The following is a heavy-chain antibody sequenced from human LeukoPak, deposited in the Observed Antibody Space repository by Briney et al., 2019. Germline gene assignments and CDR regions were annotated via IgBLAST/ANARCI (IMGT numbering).Heavy chain of an antibody. CDR3: AKDRNKYCSGGSCYLDY. D-gene: IGHD2-15*01. Sequence: GGSLRLSCAASGFTFSSYWMHWVRQAPGKGLVWVSRINSDGSRTTYADSVKGRFTISRDNAKNTLYLQMNSLRAGDTAVYYCAKDRNKYCSGGSCYLDYWGQGTLVTVSS. CDR2: INSDGSRT. CDR1: GFTFSSYW. J-gene: IGHJ4*02. V-gene: IGHV3-74*01.